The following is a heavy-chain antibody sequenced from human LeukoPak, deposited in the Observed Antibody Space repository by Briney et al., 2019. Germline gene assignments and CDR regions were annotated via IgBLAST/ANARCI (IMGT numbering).Heavy chain of an antibody. J-gene: IGHJ4*02. Sequence: GGSLRLSCAASGFTFSSYAMSWVRQAPGKGLEWVSAISGSGGSTYYADSVKGRFTISRDNPKNTLYLQMNSLRAEDTAVYYCANDLAAAGTNFDYWGQGTLVTVSS. CDR3: ANDLAAAGTNFDY. D-gene: IGHD6-13*01. CDR1: GFTFSSYA. V-gene: IGHV3-23*01. CDR2: ISGSGGST.